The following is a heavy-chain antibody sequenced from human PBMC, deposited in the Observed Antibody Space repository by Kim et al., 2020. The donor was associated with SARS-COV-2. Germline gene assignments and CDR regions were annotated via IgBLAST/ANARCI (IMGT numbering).Heavy chain of an antibody. CDR1: EYTFTGYY. CDR2: INPNSGGT. V-gene: IGHV1-2*02. CDR3: ARAADSYPAFRFDP. J-gene: IGHJ5*02. Sequence: ASVKVSCKASEYTFTGYYMHWVRQAPGQGLEWMGWINPNSGGTNYAQKFQGRVTMTRDTSISTAYMELSRLRSDDTAVYYCARAADSYPAFRFDPWGQGTLVTVSS. D-gene: IGHD3-22*01.